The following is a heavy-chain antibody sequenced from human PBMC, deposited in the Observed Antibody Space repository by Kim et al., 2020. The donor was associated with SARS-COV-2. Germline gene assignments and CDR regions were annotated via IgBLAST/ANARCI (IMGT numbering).Heavy chain of an antibody. Sequence: VEGRFTISSDNAKNTLYLQMNSLRAEDTAVYYCAKWAVVVPAAILGYFQHWGQGTLVTVSS. CDR3: AKWAVVVPAAILGYFQH. D-gene: IGHD2-2*02. J-gene: IGHJ1*01. V-gene: IGHV3-23*01.